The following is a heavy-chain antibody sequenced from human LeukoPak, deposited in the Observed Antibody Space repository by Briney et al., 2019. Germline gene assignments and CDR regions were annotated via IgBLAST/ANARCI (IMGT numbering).Heavy chain of an antibody. CDR3: AREGLNMVRGVIPKEAWGWFDP. Sequence: SETLSLTCTVSGGSMNINNYYWAWIRQSPGKGLEWLGSIYYTGTTYYNPSLDHRVTISVDTSKNQFSLRLSFVTAADTAVYYCAREGLNMVRGVIPKEAWGWFDPWGQGTLVTVSS. CDR1: GGSMNINNYY. J-gene: IGHJ5*02. V-gene: IGHV4-39*07. D-gene: IGHD3-10*01. CDR2: IYYTGTT.